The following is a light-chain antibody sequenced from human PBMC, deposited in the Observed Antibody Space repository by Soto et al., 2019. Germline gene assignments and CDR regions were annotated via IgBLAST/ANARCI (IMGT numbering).Light chain of an antibody. CDR1: HDIASA. CDR2: DAS. CDR3: QQFNYFRVT. J-gene: IGKJ5*01. Sequence: AIQLTQSPSSLSASVGDRVTITCRASHDIASALAWYQQKPGKPPKLMIYDASTLEGGVPSRFSGSGSGTDFTLTISGLQPEDFVTYYCQQFNYFRVTFGQGTRLEI. V-gene: IGKV1D-13*01.